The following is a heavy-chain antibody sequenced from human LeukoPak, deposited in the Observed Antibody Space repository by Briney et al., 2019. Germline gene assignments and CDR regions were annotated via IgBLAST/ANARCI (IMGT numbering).Heavy chain of an antibody. J-gene: IGHJ5*02. V-gene: IGHV1-69*05. D-gene: IGHD3-10*01. Sequence: SVKVSCKASRGTFSSYAISWVRQAPGQGLEWMGGIIPIFGTANYAQKFQGRVTITTDESTSTAYMELSSLRSEDTAVYYCARVLPLYYGSGITQFDPWGQGTLVTVSS. CDR1: RGTFSSYA. CDR3: ARVLPLYYGSGITQFDP. CDR2: IIPIFGTA.